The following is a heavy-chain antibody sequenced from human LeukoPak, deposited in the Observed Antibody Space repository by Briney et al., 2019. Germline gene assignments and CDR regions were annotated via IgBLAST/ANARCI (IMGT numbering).Heavy chain of an antibody. CDR3: ARAFHCSTTSCYARGLDY. D-gene: IGHD2-2*01. Sequence: PSQTLSPTCSVSGGSLSNGSYSWSWIRQPAGKGLEWIGRIYTTGNTNYNPSLRSRVTISVDTSNNQFSLNLSSVTAADTAVYYCARAFHCSTTSCYARGLDYWGQGTLVTVSS. J-gene: IGHJ4*02. CDR2: IYTTGNT. V-gene: IGHV4-61*02. CDR1: GGSLSNGSYS.